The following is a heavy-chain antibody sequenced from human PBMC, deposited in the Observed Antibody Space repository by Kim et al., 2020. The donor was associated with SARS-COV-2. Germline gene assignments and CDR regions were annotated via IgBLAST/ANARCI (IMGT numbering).Heavy chain of an antibody. V-gene: IGHV6-1*01. J-gene: IGHJ4*02. Sequence: DYAGSVKRRITINPDTSKNQFSLQLNSVTPEDTAVYYCAREYYGSGNDYWGQGTLVTVSA. D-gene: IGHD3-10*01. CDR3: AREYYGSGNDY.